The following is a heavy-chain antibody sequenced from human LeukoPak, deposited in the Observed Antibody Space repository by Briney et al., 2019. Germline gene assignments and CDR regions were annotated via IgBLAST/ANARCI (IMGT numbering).Heavy chain of an antibody. CDR1: GFTFSSYG. J-gene: IGHJ4*02. CDR2: IWYDGSNK. D-gene: IGHD3-22*01. CDR3: AREAYYYDSSGYYG. V-gene: IGHV3-33*01. Sequence: GGSLRLSCAASGFTFSSYGMHWVRQAPGKGLEWVAVIWYDGSNKYYADSVKGRFTISRDNSKNTLYLQMNSLRAEDTAVYYCAREAYYYDSSGYYGWGQGTLVTVSS.